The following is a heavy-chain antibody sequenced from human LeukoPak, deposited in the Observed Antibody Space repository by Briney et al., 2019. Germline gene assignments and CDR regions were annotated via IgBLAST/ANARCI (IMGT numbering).Heavy chain of an antibody. CDR2: ISSSGSTI. D-gene: IGHD5-18*01. Sequence: GGSLRLSCAASGFTSSSYEMNWVRQAPGKGLEWVSYISSSGSTIYYADSVKGRFTISRDNAKNSLYLQMNSLRAEDTAVYYCARAVSYGYYFDYWGQGTLVTVSS. CDR3: ARAVSYGYYFDY. V-gene: IGHV3-48*03. CDR1: GFTSSSYE. J-gene: IGHJ4*02.